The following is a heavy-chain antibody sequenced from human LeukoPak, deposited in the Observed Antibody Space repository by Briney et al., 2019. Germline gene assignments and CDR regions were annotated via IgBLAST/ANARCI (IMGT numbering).Heavy chain of an antibody. CDR2: ISSSGGTI. CDR1: GFTFSSYE. V-gene: IGHV3-48*03. J-gene: IGHJ5*02. CDR3: ARGGNWFDP. D-gene: IGHD3-16*01. Sequence: GESLKISCAASGFTFSSYEMNWVRQAPGKGLECVSYISSSGGTISYADSVKGRFTISRDNAKNALYLQMNSLRAEDTANYYCARGGNWFDPWGQGTLVTVSS.